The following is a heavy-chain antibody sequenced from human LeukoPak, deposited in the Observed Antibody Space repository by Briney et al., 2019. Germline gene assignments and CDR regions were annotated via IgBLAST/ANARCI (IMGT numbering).Heavy chain of an antibody. Sequence: SETLSLTCSVSDGSMGTYYWGWIRKPPGKRLEWIGYIYYSGSTTYNPSLKSRVTVSVDTSKNQFSLKLTSLTAADTAVYYCARGRLGRQHASFFDSWGHGTLVTVSS. J-gene: IGHJ4*01. CDR2: IYYSGST. CDR1: DGSMGTYY. D-gene: IGHD2-2*01. V-gene: IGHV4-59*08. CDR3: ARGRLGRQHASFFDS.